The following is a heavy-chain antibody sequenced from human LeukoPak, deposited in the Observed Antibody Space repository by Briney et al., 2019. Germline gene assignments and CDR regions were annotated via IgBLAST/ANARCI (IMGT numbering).Heavy chain of an antibody. V-gene: IGHV4-39*07. J-gene: IGHJ6*03. CDR1: GGSISSSSYY. CDR3: ARGLGIAAAGYYYYYYYMDV. Sequence: SETLSLTCTVSGGSISSSSYYWGCIRQPPGKGLECVGSIYYSGSTYYNPSLKSRVTISVDTSKNQFSLKLSSVTAADTAVYYCARGLGIAAAGYYYYYYYMDVWGKGTTVTVSS. CDR2: IYYSGST. D-gene: IGHD6-13*01.